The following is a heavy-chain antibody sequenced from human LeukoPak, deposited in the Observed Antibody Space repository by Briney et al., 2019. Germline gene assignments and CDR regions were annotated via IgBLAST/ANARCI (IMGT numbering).Heavy chain of an antibody. J-gene: IGHJ6*02. CDR1: GGSFSGYY. CDR2: VYYSGDYT. V-gene: IGHV4-59*12. D-gene: IGHD3-9*01. CDR3: ARGSFYDIRAYYYGMDV. Sequence: SETLSLTCTLSGGSFSGYYWHWIRQPPGKGLEWIGFVYYSGDYTDYNPSLKSRVTMSVDTSKNQFSLKLSSVTAADTAVYYCARGSFYDIRAYYYGMDVWGQGTTVTVSS.